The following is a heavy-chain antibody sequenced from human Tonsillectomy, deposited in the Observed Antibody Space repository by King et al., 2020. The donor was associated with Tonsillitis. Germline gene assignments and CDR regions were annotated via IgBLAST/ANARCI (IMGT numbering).Heavy chain of an antibody. V-gene: IGHV3-21*01. CDR1: GFTFSDYD. CDR3: GKDKGADYYDSGRGAFDI. J-gene: IGHJ3*02. D-gene: IGHD3-22*01. CDR2: LSSSSSII. Sequence: VQLVESGGGLVKPGGSLRLSCATSGFTFSDYDMNWVRQAPGKGLEWVSSLSSSSSIIYFADSVKGRVSISRDNAKNSLYLQIHSLRVEDTAGYYCGKDKGADYYDSGRGAFDIWGQGKMVTVCS.